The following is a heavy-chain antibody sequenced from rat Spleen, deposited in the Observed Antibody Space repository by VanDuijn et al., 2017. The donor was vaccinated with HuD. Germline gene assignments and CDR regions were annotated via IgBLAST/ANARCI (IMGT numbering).Heavy chain of an antibody. J-gene: IGHJ2*01. CDR1: GFSLTSYG. CDR2: MKYNGDT. V-gene: IGHV2-63*01. D-gene: IGHD1-10*01. Sequence: QVQLKESGPDLVQPSQTLSLTCTVSGFSLTSYGVSWVRQPPGKGLEWMGRMKYNGDTSYNSALKSRLSISRDASKNQVFLKMNSLQTDDTAIYFCTTYNNGGLFDYWGQGVMVTVSS. CDR3: TTYNNGGLFDY.